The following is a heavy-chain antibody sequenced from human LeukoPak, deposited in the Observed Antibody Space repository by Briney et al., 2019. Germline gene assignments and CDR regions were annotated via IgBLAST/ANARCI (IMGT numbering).Heavy chain of an antibody. V-gene: IGHV3-23*01. CDR1: GFTFSSYG. D-gene: IGHD5-12*01. Sequence: PGGSLRLSCAASGFTFSSYGMSWVRQAPGKGLEWVSAISGSGGSTYYADSVKGRFTISRGNSKNTLYLQMNSLRAEDTAVYYCAKRLYSGYDFDTFDYWGQGTLVTVSS. CDR3: AKRLYSGYDFDTFDY. CDR2: ISGSGGST. J-gene: IGHJ4*02.